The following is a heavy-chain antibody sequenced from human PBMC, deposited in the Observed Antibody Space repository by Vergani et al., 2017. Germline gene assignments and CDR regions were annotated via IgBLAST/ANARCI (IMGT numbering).Heavy chain of an antibody. CDR2: ISAYNGNT. CDR1: GYTFTSYG. Sequence: QVQLVQSGAEVKKPEASVKVSCKASGYTFTSYGISWVRQAPGQGLEWMGWISAYNGNTNYAQKLQGRVTMTTDTSTSTAYMELRSLRSDDTSVYYCARDHVEAAYYYDSSGYYLYYYYGMDVWGQGTTVTVSS. D-gene: IGHD3-22*01. V-gene: IGHV1-18*01. J-gene: IGHJ6*02. CDR3: ARDHVEAAYYYDSSGYYLYYYYGMDV.